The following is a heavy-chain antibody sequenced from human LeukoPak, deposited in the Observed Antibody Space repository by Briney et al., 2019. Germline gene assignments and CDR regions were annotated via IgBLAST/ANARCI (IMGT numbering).Heavy chain of an antibody. J-gene: IGHJ4*02. CDR1: GGSISSGGYY. D-gene: IGHD6-19*01. Sequence: SQTLSLTCTVSGGSISSGGYYWSWIRQHPGKGLEWIGYIYYSGSTYYNPSLKSRVTISVDTSKNQFSLKLSSVTAADTAVYYCARENGWLTVDYWGQGTLVTVSS. V-gene: IGHV4-31*03. CDR2: IYYSGST. CDR3: ARENGWLTVDY.